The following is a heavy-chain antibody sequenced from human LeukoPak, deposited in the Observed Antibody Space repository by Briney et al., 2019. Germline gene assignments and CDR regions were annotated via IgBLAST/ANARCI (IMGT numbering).Heavy chain of an antibody. CDR3: AKDRHYYDSSGSLSY. V-gene: IGHV3-30*02. Sequence: GGSLRLSCAASGFTFNNYGMHWVRQAPGKGLEWVAFIRYNGNNQYYADSVKGRFTISRDNSKNTLYLQMNSLKGDDTAVYYCAKDRHYYDSSGSLSYWGQGTLVTVSS. CDR1: GFTFNNYG. CDR2: IRYNGNNQ. J-gene: IGHJ4*02. D-gene: IGHD3-22*01.